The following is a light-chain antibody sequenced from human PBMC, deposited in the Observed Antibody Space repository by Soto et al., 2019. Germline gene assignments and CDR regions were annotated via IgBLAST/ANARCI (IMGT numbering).Light chain of an antibody. CDR1: GSDVGGYNY. J-gene: IGLJ2*01. Sequence: QSALTQPASVSGSPGQSITISCTGTGSDVGGYNYVSWYQQHPGKAPKLMIYEVSNRPSGVSNRFSGSKSGNTASLTISELQAKDEADYYCSSYTSRSTPVFGGGTKVTVL. V-gene: IGLV2-14*01. CDR2: EVS. CDR3: SSYTSRSTPV.